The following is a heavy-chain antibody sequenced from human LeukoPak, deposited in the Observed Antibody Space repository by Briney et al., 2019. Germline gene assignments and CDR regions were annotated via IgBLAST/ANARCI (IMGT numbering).Heavy chain of an antibody. J-gene: IGHJ6*03. V-gene: IGHV3-53*01. D-gene: IGHD2-21*02. Sequence: GGSLRDSRALSLFTVSTNNISWVCQAPGRGLEWVSVIYNYGNTYHTDSVKGRFTISRDNSKNTVFLQMNSLRVEDTGVYYCARDREVVTAKAQMDVWGKGTTVTVSS. CDR1: LFTVSTNN. CDR2: IYNYGNT. CDR3: ARDREVVTAKAQMDV.